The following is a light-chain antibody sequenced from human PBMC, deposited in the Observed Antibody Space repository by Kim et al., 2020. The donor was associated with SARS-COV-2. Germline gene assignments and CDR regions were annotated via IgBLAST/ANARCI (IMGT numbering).Light chain of an antibody. Sequence: GGTVTLTCGLGSGSVSTTYYPSWYQQTPGQAPRTLIYNTNTRSSGVPDRFSGSILGNKAALTITGAQADDESDYYCVLYIGSGIRVFGGGTQLTVL. J-gene: IGLJ3*02. CDR1: SGSVSTTYY. V-gene: IGLV8-61*01. CDR2: NTN. CDR3: VLYIGSGIRV.